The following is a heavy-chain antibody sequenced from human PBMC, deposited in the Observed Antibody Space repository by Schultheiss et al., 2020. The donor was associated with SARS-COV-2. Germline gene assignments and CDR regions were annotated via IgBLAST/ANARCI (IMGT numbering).Heavy chain of an antibody. Sequence: GGSLRLSCAASGFTFSSYGMHWVRQAPGKGLEWVAVIYSGGSTYYADSVKGRFTISRDNAKNSLYLQMSSLRVEDTAVYYCAKVLGYCSSTSCYFDAFDIWGQGTMVTVSS. CDR3: AKVLGYCSSTSCYFDAFDI. CDR2: IYSGGST. V-gene: IGHV3-NL1*01. D-gene: IGHD2-2*01. CDR1: GFTFSSYG. J-gene: IGHJ3*02.